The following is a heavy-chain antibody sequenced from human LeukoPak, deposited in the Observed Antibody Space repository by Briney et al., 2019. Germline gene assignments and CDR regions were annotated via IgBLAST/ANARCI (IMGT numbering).Heavy chain of an antibody. Sequence: PPETLSLTCTVSGGSISSYYWSWIRQPPGKGLEWIGYIYYSGSTNYNPSLKSRVTMSADTSKNQFSLKPSSVTAADTAVYYCGRTEYYFDYWGQGTLVTVSS. CDR2: IYYSGST. V-gene: IGHV4-59*01. D-gene: IGHD3-10*01. CDR3: GRTEYYFDY. CDR1: GGSISSYY. J-gene: IGHJ4*02.